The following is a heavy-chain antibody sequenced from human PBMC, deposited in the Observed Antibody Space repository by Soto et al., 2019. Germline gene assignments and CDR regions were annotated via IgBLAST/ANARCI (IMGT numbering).Heavy chain of an antibody. CDR2: TIPILNTA. V-gene: IGHV1-69*08. J-gene: IGHJ3*02. D-gene: IGHD3-10*01. CDR3: LPPIGRGLDAFDI. Sequence: QVQLVQSGAEVKKPGSSVKVSGKASGGTFSSYTLNWVRQAPGQGLEWMGRTIPILNTANSAQKFQGRVTITADKTTSTAYMELSSLRSEDTAVYYCLPPIGRGLDAFDIWGQGTMVTVSS. CDR1: GGTFSSYT.